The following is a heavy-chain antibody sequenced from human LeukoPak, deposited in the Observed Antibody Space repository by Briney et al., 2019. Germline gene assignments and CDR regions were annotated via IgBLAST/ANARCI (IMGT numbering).Heavy chain of an antibody. J-gene: IGHJ4*02. CDR3: ARELVVRAGGYFDY. V-gene: IGHV3-74*01. CDR1: GFTLSNYW. CDR2: INSDGSSI. D-gene: IGHD2-2*01. Sequence: GGSLRLSCAASGFTLSNYWMHWVRQVPGKGLVWVSRINSDGSSIRYADSVKGRFTISRDNAKNTLYLQMNSLRAEDTALYYCARELVVRAGGYFDYWGQGILVTVSS.